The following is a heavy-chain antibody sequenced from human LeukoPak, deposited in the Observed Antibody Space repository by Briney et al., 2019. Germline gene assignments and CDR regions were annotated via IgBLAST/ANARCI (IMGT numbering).Heavy chain of an antibody. D-gene: IGHD3-10*02. CDR3: ARVYNYVFDY. V-gene: IGHV3-7*05. CDR1: GFTFSSYW. Sequence: GGSLRLSCAASGFTFSSYWMSWVRQAPGKGLEWVANIMQDGSEKYYVDSVKGRFTIPRDNAKNTLYLQMNSLRAEDTAVYYCARVYNYVFDYWGQGTLVTVSS. CDR2: IMQDGSEK. J-gene: IGHJ4*02.